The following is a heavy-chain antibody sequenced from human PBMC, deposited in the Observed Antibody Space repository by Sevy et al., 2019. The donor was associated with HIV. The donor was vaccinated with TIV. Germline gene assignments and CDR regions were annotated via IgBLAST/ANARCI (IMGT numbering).Heavy chain of an antibody. Sequence: SETLSLTCAVYGGSFSGYYWSWIRQPPGKGLEWIGEINHSGSTNYNPSLKSRITISVDTSKNQFSLKLSSVTAADTAVYYCAGGMGATTGAFDIWGQGTMVTVSS. V-gene: IGHV4-34*01. CDR2: INHSGST. CDR3: AGGMGATTGAFDI. D-gene: IGHD1-26*01. CDR1: GGSFSGYY. J-gene: IGHJ3*02.